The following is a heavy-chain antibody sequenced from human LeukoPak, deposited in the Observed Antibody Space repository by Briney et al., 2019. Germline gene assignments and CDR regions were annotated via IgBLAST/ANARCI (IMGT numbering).Heavy chain of an antibody. Sequence: GSLRLSCAASGFTFSNYGMTWVRQAPGKGLEWVSAISSSGGITYYADSVKGRFTISRDNSKNTLYLQMNSLRGEDTAVYYCARILERYDFPNNWFDPWGQGTLDRVST. D-gene: IGHD3/OR15-3a*01. CDR1: GFTFSNYG. CDR2: ISSSGGIT. CDR3: ARILERYDFPNNWFDP. J-gene: IGHJ5*02. V-gene: IGHV3-23*01.